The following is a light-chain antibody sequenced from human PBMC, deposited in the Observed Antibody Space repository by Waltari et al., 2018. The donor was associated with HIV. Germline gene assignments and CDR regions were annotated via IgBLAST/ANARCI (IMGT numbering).Light chain of an antibody. CDR3: QQYASSPWT. CDR2: GAS. Sequence: EIVLTQSPGTLSLSPGKRAALSCRASQSVASSSLAWYQQKFGQAPRLLIYGASNRAGDTPDRFSCSGSGTDFTLTISRLEPEDVAVYCCQQYASSPWTFGQGTTVEI. J-gene: IGKJ1*01. V-gene: IGKV3-20*01. CDR1: QSVASSS.